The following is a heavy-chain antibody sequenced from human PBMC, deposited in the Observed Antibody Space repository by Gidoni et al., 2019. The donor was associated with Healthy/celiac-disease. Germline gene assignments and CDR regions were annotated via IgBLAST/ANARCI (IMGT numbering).Heavy chain of an antibody. J-gene: IGHJ4*02. Sequence: QVQLQESGPGLVKPSQTLSLTCTFSGGSISSGDYYWSWIRQPPGKGLEWIGYIYYSGSTYYNPSLKSRVTISVDTSKNQFSLKLSSVTAADTAVYYCATLSLHLGELSFPFDYWGQGTLVTVSS. CDR2: IYYSGST. CDR3: ATLSLHLGELSFPFDY. V-gene: IGHV4-30-4*01. CDR1: GGSISSGDYY. D-gene: IGHD3-16*02.